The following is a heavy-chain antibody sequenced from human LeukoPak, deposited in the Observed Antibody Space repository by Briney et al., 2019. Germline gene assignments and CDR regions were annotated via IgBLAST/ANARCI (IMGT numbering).Heavy chain of an antibody. CDR2: INHSGST. J-gene: IGHJ4*02. CDR1: GGSFSGYY. CDR3: ARVVYSGSWGYFDY. V-gene: IGHV4-34*01. D-gene: IGHD3-10*01. Sequence: SETLSLTCAVYGGSFSGYYWSWIRQPPGKGLEWIGEINHSGSTNYNPSLKSRLTISIDTSKTQFYLKLSSVTAADTAVYYCARVVYSGSWGYFDYWGQGILVTVS.